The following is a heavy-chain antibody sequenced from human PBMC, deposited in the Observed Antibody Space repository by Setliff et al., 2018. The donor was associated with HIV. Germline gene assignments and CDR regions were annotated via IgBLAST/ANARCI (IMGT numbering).Heavy chain of an antibody. CDR2: IYPGDSDT. CDR3: ARPGYSYGSFYYSMDV. CDR1: GYIFKNYW. Sequence: GESLKISCKASGYIFKNYWIGWVRQMPGKGLEWMGIIYPGDSDTTYSPSFQGQVTISADKSTSTAYLQWSSLQASDTAIYYCARPGYSYGSFYYSMDVWGQGTTVTVS. V-gene: IGHV5-51*01. D-gene: IGHD5-18*01. J-gene: IGHJ6*02.